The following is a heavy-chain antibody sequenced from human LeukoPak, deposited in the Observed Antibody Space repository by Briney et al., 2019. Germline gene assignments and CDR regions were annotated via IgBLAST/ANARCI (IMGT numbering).Heavy chain of an antibody. J-gene: IGHJ5*02. Sequence: SETLSLTCTVSGGSISSGSYYWSWIRQPAGKGLEWIGRIYTSGSTNYNPSLKSRVTISVDTSKNQFSLKLSSVTAAGTAVYYCARDAPFRWFDPWGQGTLVTVSS. CDR1: GGSISSGSYY. CDR2: IYTSGST. CDR3: ARDAPFRWFDP. V-gene: IGHV4-61*02.